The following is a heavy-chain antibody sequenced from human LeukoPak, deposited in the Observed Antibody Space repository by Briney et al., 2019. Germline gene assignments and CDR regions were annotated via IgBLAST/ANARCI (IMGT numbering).Heavy chain of an antibody. J-gene: IGHJ3*02. CDR1: GFTFSSYE. D-gene: IGHD2-15*01. Sequence: GGSLRLSCAASGFTFSSYEMNWVRQAPGKGLEWVSYISSSGSTIYYADSVKGRFTISRDNSKNTLYLQMNSLRAEDTAVYYCATPVVVGEAPTSQIWGQGTMVTVSS. CDR2: ISSSGSTI. CDR3: ATPVVVGEAPTSQI. V-gene: IGHV3-48*03.